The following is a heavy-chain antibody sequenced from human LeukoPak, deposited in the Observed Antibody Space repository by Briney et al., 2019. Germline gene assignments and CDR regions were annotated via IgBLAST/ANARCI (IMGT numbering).Heavy chain of an antibody. CDR1: GYTFTGYY. CDR2: INPNSGGT. CDR3: ARGSGGSYRPVDY. J-gene: IGHJ4*02. D-gene: IGHD1-26*01. V-gene: IGHV1-2*02. Sequence: GASVKVSCKTSGYTFTGYYMHWVRQAPGQGLEWMGWINPNSGGTNYAQKFQGRVTMTRDTSISTAYMELSSLRSDDTAVYYCARGSGGSYRPVDYWGQGTLVTVSS.